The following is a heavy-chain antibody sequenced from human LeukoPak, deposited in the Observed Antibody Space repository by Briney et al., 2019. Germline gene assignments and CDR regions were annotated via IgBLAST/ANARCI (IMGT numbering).Heavy chain of an antibody. Sequence: SETPSLTCAVYGGSFSGYYWSWIRQPPGKGLEWIGEINHSGSTNYNPSLKSRVTISVDTSKNQFSLKLSSVTAADTAVYYCARRTYYYDSSGYTSYWYFDLWGRGTLVTVSS. CDR3: ARRTYYYDSSGYTSYWYFDL. CDR1: GGSFSGYY. V-gene: IGHV4-34*01. CDR2: INHSGST. D-gene: IGHD3-22*01. J-gene: IGHJ2*01.